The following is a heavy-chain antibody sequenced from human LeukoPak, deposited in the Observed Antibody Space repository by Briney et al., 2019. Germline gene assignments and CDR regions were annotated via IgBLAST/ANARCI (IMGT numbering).Heavy chain of an antibody. V-gene: IGHV3-66*01. CDR2: IYSGGST. CDR3: AREYQPAAYHY. Sequence: QPGGSLRLSCAASGITVSSHYMSWVRQAPGKGLEWVSVIYSGGSTYYADSVKGRFTISRDNSKNTLHLQMNSLRAEDTAVYFCAREYQPAAYHYWGQGTLVIVSS. J-gene: IGHJ4*02. D-gene: IGHD2-2*01. CDR1: GITVSSHY.